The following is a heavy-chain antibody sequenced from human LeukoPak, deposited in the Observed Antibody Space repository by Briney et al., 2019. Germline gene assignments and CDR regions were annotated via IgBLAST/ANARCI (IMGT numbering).Heavy chain of an antibody. CDR2: INSDGSSI. Sequence: PGGSLRLSCAASGFSFSSYWMHWVRQAPGKGLVWVSRINSDGSSISYAGSVKGRFTISRDNARNTLYLQMSSLRADDTGVYYCAREEYSNWGQGTLVTVSS. J-gene: IGHJ4*02. D-gene: IGHD5-18*01. V-gene: IGHV3-74*01. CDR3: AREEYSN. CDR1: GFSFSSYW.